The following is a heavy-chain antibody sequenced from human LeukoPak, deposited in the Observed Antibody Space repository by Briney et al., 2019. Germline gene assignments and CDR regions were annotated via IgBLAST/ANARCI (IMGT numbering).Heavy chain of an antibody. J-gene: IGHJ3*02. Sequence: GGSLRLSCAASGFTFSSYAMHWVRQAPGKGLEWVAVISYDGSNKYYADSVKGRFTISRDNSKNTLYLQMNSLRAEDTAVYYCARDGQGIGSYGHRMLHAFDIWGQGTMVTVSS. V-gene: IGHV3-30*04. D-gene: IGHD5-18*01. CDR2: ISYDGSNK. CDR3: ARDGQGIGSYGHRMLHAFDI. CDR1: GFTFSSYA.